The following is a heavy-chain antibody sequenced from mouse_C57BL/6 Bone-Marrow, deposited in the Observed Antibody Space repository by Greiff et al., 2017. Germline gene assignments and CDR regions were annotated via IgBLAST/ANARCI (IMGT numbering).Heavy chain of an antibody. CDR3: ARSEYYGFYAMDY. J-gene: IGHJ4*01. CDR2: IYPGDGDT. Sequence: QVQLQQSGPELVKPGASVKISCKASGYAFSSSWMNWVKQRPGKGLEWIGRIYPGDGDTNYNGKVKGKATLTADKSSSTAYMQLSSLTSEDSAVYFCARSEYYGFYAMDYWGQGTSVTVSS. D-gene: IGHD1-1*01. V-gene: IGHV1-82*01. CDR1: GYAFSSSW.